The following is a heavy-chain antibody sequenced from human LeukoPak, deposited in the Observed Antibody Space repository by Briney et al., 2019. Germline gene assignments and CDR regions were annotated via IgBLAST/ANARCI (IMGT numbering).Heavy chain of an antibody. CDR1: GGSFSGHY. CDR2: INHSGST. CDR3: ARLWFGNNWFDP. V-gene: IGHV4-34*01. Sequence: SETLSLTCAVYGGSFSGHYWSWIRQPPGKGLEWIGEINHSGSTNYNPSLKSRVTISVDTSKNQFSLKLSSVTAADTAVYYCARLWFGNNWFDPWGQGTLVTVSS. J-gene: IGHJ5*02. D-gene: IGHD3-10*01.